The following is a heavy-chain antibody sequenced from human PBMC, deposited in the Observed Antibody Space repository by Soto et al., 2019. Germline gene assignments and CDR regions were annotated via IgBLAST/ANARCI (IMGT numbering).Heavy chain of an antibody. CDR3: ANLGGYSGEDPSDY. CDR2: ISGSGGST. D-gene: IGHD5-12*01. V-gene: IGHV3-23*01. J-gene: IGHJ4*02. Sequence: GGSLRLSCAASGFTFSSYAMSWVRQAPGKGLEWVSAISGSGGSTYDADAVGGRFTISRDNSENTLYLQMNSLRAEDTAVYYCANLGGYSGEDPSDYWGQGTLVTVSS. CDR1: GFTFSSYA.